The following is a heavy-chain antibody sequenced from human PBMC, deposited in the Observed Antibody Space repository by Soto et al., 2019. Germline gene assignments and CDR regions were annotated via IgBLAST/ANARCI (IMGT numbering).Heavy chain of an antibody. CDR1: GFTFSSYA. Sequence: GGSLRLSCSASGFTFSSYAMHWVRQAPGQGLEYVSAISSNGGSTYYADSVKGRFTISRDNSKNTLYIQMSSLRAEDTAVYYFVNPQLGILGHDAFDIWGQGTMVTVSS. V-gene: IGHV3-64*05. CDR3: VNPQLGILGHDAFDI. CDR2: ISSNGGST. J-gene: IGHJ3*02. D-gene: IGHD7-27*01.